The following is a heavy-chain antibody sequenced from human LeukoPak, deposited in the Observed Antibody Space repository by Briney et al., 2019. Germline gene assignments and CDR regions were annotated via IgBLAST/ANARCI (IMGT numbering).Heavy chain of an antibody. CDR1: GDSVSSHTAA. CDR2: TYYRSKWYN. CDR3: ARDAIRGGSEAGKYSFDY. J-gene: IGHJ4*02. D-gene: IGHD6-19*01. V-gene: IGHV6-1*01. Sequence: SQTLSLTCAISGDSVSSHTAAWNWIRQSPSRGLEWLGRTYYRSKWYNDYAVSVKSRITINPDTSKNKFSLQLNSVTPEDTAVYYCARDAIRGGSEAGKYSFDYWGQGTLVTVSS.